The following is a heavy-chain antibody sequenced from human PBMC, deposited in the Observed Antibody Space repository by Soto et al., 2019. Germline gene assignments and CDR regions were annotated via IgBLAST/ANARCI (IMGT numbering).Heavy chain of an antibody. CDR3: ARRGYSYGLDV. V-gene: IGHV5-51*01. Sequence: GESLKISCKGSGYNFATYWIAWVRQLPGKGPEWMGIIYPGDSDTSYSPSFQGQVTTSVDKSISTAYLQWNSLKASDTAMYYCARRGYSYGLDVWGQGTKVTVSS. CDR1: GYNFATYW. D-gene: IGHD5-18*01. J-gene: IGHJ6*02. CDR2: IYPGDSDT.